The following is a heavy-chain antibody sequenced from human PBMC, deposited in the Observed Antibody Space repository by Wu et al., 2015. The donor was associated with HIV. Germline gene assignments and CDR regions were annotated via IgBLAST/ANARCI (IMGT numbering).Heavy chain of an antibody. CDR3: ASDSSEGPFSHYYFAL. CDR1: GYNFITYY. D-gene: IGHD3-3*01. Sequence: QVHPVQSGADVKKPGASVKVSCKASGYNFITYYIHWVRQAPGQGLEWMGCINPNSGGTDYAQKFQGRLTMTRDSSISTAYMELSGLTSDDTAVYYCASDSSEGPFSHYYFALWGQGSLVTVSS. CDR2: INPNSGGT. J-gene: IGHJ4*02. V-gene: IGHV1-2*02.